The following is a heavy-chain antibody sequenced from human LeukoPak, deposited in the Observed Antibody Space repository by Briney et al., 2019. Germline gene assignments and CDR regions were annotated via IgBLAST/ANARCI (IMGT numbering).Heavy chain of an antibody. Sequence: SVKVSCKASGGTFSSYAISWVRQAPGQGLEWMGRIIPILGIANYAQKFQGRVTITADKSTSTAYMELSSLRSEDTAVYYCARGGLWLKQRLDYWGQGTLVTVSS. CDR1: GGTFSSYA. CDR3: ARGGLWLKQRLDY. V-gene: IGHV1-69*04. J-gene: IGHJ4*02. CDR2: IIPILGIA. D-gene: IGHD5-18*01.